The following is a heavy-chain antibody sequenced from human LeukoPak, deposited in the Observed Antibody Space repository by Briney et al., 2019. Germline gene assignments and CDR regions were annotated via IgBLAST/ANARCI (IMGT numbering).Heavy chain of an antibody. D-gene: IGHD3-22*01. Sequence: GGSRRLACAASGFTFSSYWMHWVRHAPGEGLVWVSRINSDVSSTSYTDSVKGRFTISRDNAKNTLYLQMNSLRAGDTAVYYCATEAGYDSSSSPDYWGQGNLVTVSS. CDR1: GFTFSSYW. CDR3: ATEAGYDSSSSPDY. J-gene: IGHJ4*02. CDR2: INSDVSST. V-gene: IGHV3-74*01.